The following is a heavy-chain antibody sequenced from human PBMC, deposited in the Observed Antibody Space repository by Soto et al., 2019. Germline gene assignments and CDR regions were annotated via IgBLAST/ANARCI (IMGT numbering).Heavy chain of an antibody. CDR2: ISSSSSYI. J-gene: IGHJ4*02. CDR3: ARDFYDSSGYYFGYCFDY. Sequence: EVQLVESGGGLVKPGGSLRLSCAASGFTFSNYNMNWVRQAPGKGLEWVSFISSSSSYIYYADSVKGRFTISRDNAKNPLYLQMNSLRAEDTAVYYCARDFYDSSGYYFGYCFDYWGQGTLVTVSS. V-gene: IGHV3-21*01. D-gene: IGHD3-22*01. CDR1: GFTFSNYN.